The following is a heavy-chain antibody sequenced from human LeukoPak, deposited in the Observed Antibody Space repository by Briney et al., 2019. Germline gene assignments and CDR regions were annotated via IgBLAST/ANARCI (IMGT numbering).Heavy chain of an antibody. Sequence: PGGSLRLSCAASGFIFSTYAMNWVRQAPGKGLEWVSTISGSGGSTYYADSVKGRFTISRDNAKNTLYLQMNSLSAEDTAVYYCAKEYGASRWGQGTLVTVSS. D-gene: IGHD4/OR15-4a*01. CDR3: AKEYGASR. CDR2: ISGSGGST. CDR1: GFIFSTYA. J-gene: IGHJ4*02. V-gene: IGHV3-23*01.